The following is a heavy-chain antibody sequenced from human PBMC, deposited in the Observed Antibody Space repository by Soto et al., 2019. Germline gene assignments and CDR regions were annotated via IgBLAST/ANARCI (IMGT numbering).Heavy chain of an antibody. CDR2: IIPIFGTA. J-gene: IGHJ6*02. V-gene: IGHV1-69*13. Sequence: SVKVSCKASGGTFSSYAISWVRQAPGQGLEWMGGIIPIFGTANYAQKFQGRVTITADESTSTAYMELSSLRSEDTAVYYCARSPTRGYSYGYAERRYYGMDVWGQGTTVTVSS. CDR3: ARSPTRGYSYGYAERRYYGMDV. CDR1: GGTFSSYA. D-gene: IGHD5-18*01.